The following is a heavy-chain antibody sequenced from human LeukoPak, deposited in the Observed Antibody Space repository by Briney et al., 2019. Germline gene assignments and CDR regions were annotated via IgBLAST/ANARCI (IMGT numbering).Heavy chain of an antibody. V-gene: IGHV1-2*02. CDR2: MDPNSGDT. J-gene: IGHJ3*01. D-gene: IGHD2-15*01. CDR1: GYNFTVYY. CDR3: ATKGGLTPNTLAM. Sequence: ASVKVSCKGSGYNFTVYYMHWVRQAPGQGLEWMGWMDPNSGDTIYAPNFQSRVSMTRDTSITTAYMELSSLTFDDSATYYCATKGGLTPNTLAMWGHGTMVTVSS.